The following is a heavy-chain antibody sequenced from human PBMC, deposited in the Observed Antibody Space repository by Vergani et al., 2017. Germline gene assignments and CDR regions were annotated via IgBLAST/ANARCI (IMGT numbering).Heavy chain of an antibody. V-gene: IGHV3-43*02. D-gene: IGHD5-12*01. J-gene: IGHJ3*02. CDR2: ISGDGGST. CDR3: AEDSVASLGAFDI. Sequence: EVQLVESGGGVVQPGGSLRLSCAAPGFTLDEYAMHWVRQAPGKGLEWVSFISGDGGSTYYADSVKGRITISRDNSKNALYLQMNSLRAEDTAVDYGAEDSVASLGAFDIWGQGTMVTVSS. CDR1: GFTLDEYA.